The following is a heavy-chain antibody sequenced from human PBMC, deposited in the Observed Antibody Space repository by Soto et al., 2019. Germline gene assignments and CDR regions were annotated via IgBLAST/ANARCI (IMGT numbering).Heavy chain of an antibody. V-gene: IGHV1-69*13. CDR1: GGTFSSYA. J-gene: IGHJ3*02. D-gene: IGHD3-22*01. Sequence: SVKVSCKASGGTFSSYAISWVRQSPGPGLEWMGGIIPIFGTANYAQKFQGRVTITADESTSTAYMELSSLRSEDTAVYYCARDPLEGGYYDSSGYIPYDAFDIWGQGTRVTVS. CDR3: ARDPLEGGYYDSSGYIPYDAFDI. CDR2: IIPIFGTA.